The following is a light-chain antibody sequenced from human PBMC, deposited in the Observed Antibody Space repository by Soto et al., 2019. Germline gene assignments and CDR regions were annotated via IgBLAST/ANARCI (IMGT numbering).Light chain of an antibody. CDR2: KAS. CDR1: QGIRND. V-gene: IGKV1-5*03. Sequence: IQMTQSPSSLSASVGDRVTITCRASQGIRNDLGWYQQKPGKPPKLLIYKASILENGVPSRFSGSGSGTEFTLTISSLQPDDFATYYCQQYNGYGRFXQGTKVDIK. J-gene: IGKJ1*01. CDR3: QQYNGYGR.